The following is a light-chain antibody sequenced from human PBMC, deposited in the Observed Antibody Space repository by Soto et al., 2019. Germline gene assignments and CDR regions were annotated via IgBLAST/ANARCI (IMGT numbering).Light chain of an antibody. CDR2: GAS. J-gene: IGKJ4*02. Sequence: EIVMTHSPVTLSVSPCERATLSCSASQSVTNSYLAWYQQKPGQAPRLLIFGASTRAAGIPARFSGSGCGEECTLTNSCLQSGDFAVHYCQQYSNWPLAVSGGTKVDNK. V-gene: IGKV3-15*01. CDR1: QSVTNSY. CDR3: QQYSNWPLA.